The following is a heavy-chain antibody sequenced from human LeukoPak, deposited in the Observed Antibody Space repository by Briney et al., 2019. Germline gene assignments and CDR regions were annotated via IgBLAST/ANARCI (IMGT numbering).Heavy chain of an antibody. Sequence: ASVKVSCKASGYTFTSYDINWVRQATGQGLEWMGWMNPNSGNTGYAQKFQGRVTMTRNTSISTAYMELSSLRSEDTAVYDCARKVYYYDYMDVWGKGTTVTISS. J-gene: IGHJ6*03. V-gene: IGHV1-8*01. CDR2: MNPNSGNT. CDR1: GYTFTSYD. CDR3: ARKVYYYDYMDV.